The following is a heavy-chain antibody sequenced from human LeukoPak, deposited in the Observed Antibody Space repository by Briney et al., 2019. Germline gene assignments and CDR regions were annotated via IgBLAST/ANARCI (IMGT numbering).Heavy chain of an antibody. J-gene: IGHJ4*02. CDR1: GFTVSNNY. D-gene: IGHD3-16*02. CDR2: IYSGGAT. V-gene: IGHV3-53*01. Sequence: GGSLRLSCAASGFTVSNNYLSWVRQAPGKGPEWVSVIYSGGATHYADSVKGRFTISRDNSKNTVYLQMSGLRAEDTAIYYCARVVPSPFPDPFDHWGQGTLVIVSS. CDR3: ARVVPSPFPDPFDH.